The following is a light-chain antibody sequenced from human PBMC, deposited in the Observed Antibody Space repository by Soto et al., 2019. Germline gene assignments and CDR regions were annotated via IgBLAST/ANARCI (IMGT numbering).Light chain of an antibody. CDR3: LQDYNYPRT. V-gene: IGKV1-6*02. CDR1: QDIRNE. Sequence: AIQMTQSPSSLSAAVGDRVTITCRASQDIRNELGWYQQKPGKAPNLLIYAASSLHTGVSSRFSGSGSGSYFTLTISGLQPDDFATYYCLQDYNYPRTFGRGTKVEVK. CDR2: AAS. J-gene: IGKJ1*01.